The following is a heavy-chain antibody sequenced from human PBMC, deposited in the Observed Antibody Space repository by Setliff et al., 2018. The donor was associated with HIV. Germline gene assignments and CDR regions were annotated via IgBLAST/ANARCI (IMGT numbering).Heavy chain of an antibody. V-gene: IGHV3-7*01. CDR3: ARNKWKALDY. CDR2: INEDGSEK. Sequence: PGGSLRLSCAASGFTFSGNWISWVRQVPGKGLEWVANINEDGSEKYYVDSVKGRFTISRDNANNSLFLQMNSLRAEDTAIYYCARNKWKALDYWGQGTLVTVSS. D-gene: IGHD1-20*01. CDR1: GFTFSGNW. J-gene: IGHJ4*02.